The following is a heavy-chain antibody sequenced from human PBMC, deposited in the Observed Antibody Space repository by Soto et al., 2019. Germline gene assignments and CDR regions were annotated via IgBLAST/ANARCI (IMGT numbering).Heavy chain of an antibody. V-gene: IGHV4-34*01. CDR1: GGSFSGYY. Sequence: SETLSLTCAAYGGSFSGYYWSWIRQLPGKGLEWIGEINHSGSTNYNPSLKSRVTISVDTSKNQFSLKLSSVTAADTAVYYCARLPGRQRTVRGVIIRAFDIWGQGTMVT. J-gene: IGHJ3*02. CDR2: INHSGST. D-gene: IGHD3-10*01. CDR3: ARLPGRQRTVRGVIIRAFDI.